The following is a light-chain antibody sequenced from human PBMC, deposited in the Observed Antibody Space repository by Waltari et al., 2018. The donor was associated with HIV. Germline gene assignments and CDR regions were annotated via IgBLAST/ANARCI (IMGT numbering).Light chain of an antibody. CDR3: NVWDSRSDHPEDV. Sequence: SYVLTPPPPVSVAPGQTARNTCGGNNNGSKSVHWYQQKQGQATGKVVYDDSDRPSRVPERLSGSNSGKTAALAIRRGEAGDEADYYCNVWDSRSDHPEDVFGPGNKVTVL. CDR1: NNGSKS. J-gene: IGLJ1*01. CDR2: DDS. V-gene: IGLV3-21*02.